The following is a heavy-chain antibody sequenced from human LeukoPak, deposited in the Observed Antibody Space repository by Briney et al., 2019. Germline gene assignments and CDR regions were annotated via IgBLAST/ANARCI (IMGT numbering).Heavy chain of an antibody. J-gene: IGHJ4*02. V-gene: IGHV3-74*01. CDR3: ARARGVVMRFDY. Sequence: GGSLRLSCAASGLTFSSYWMHWVRQAPGKGLVWVSRINSDGSSTSYADSVKGRFTISRDNAKNTLYLQMNSLRAEDTAVYYCARARGVVMRFDYWGQGTLVTVSS. CDR2: INSDGSST. D-gene: IGHD3-22*01. CDR1: GLTFSSYW.